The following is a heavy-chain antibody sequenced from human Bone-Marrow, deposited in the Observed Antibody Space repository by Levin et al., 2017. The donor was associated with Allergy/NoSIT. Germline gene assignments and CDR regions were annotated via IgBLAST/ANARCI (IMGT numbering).Heavy chain of an antibody. CDR1: GYSFSSYW. V-gene: IGHV5-51*01. Sequence: GESLKISCQGSGYSFSSYWIAWVRQMPGKGLEWMGIIFPADSDTRYSPSFQGHVTISADKSSSTAYLQWSGLQASDTAMYYCAVFRPKNYERSGVDYWGQGTLVTVSS. J-gene: IGHJ4*01. D-gene: IGHD3-22*01. CDR3: AVFRPKNYERSGVDY. CDR2: IFPADSDT.